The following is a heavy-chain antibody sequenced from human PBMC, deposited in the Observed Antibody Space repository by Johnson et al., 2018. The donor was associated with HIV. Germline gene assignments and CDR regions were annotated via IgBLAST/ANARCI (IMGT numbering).Heavy chain of an antibody. CDR1: GFTFSSYG. D-gene: IGHD3-16*01. CDR2: ISYDESDQSYHGTNK. J-gene: IGHJ3*02. V-gene: IGHV3-30-3*02. Sequence: QVQLVESGGGLVKPGGSLRLSCAASGFTFSSYGMHWVRQAPGKGLEWVAIISYDESDQSYHGTNKYHADSVKGRFTISRDNSKNTLYLQMNTLRAEDTALYYCAKRVKYGDYEGFDIWGQGTMVTVSS. CDR3: AKRVKYGDYEGFDI.